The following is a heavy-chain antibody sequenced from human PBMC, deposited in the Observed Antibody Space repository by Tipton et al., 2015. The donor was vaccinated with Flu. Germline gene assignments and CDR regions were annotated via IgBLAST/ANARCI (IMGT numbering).Heavy chain of an antibody. CDR3: ARCYYGSGSEFGDAFDI. V-gene: IGHV1-69*06. D-gene: IGHD3-10*01. J-gene: IGHJ3*02. Sequence: QVQLVQSGAEVKKPGASVKASCKASGYTFTSYDINWVRQAPGQGLEWMGGIIPIFGTANYAQKFQGRVTITADKSTSTAYMELSSLRSEDTAVYYCARCYYGSGSEFGDAFDIWGQGTMVTVSS. CDR1: GYTFTSYD. CDR2: IIPIFGTA.